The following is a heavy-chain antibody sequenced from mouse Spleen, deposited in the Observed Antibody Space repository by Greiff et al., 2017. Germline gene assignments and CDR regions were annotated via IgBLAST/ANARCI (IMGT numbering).Heavy chain of an antibody. D-gene: IGHD2-4*01. CDR2: ISYDGSN. V-gene: IGHV3-6*01. J-gene: IGHJ2*01. Sequence: EVQLQQSGPGLVKPSQSLSLTCSVTGYSITSGYYWKWIRQFPGNKLEWMGYISYDGSNNYNPSLKNRISITRDTSKNQFFLKLNSVTTEDTATYYCARDRRYDYDAGNFDYWGQGTTLTVSS. CDR1: GYSITSGYY. CDR3: ARDRRYDYDAGNFDY.